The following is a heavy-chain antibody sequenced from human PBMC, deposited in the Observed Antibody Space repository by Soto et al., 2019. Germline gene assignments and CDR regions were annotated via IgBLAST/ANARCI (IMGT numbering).Heavy chain of an antibody. Sequence: EVQLVESGGGLVQPGGSLRLSCADSGFILRNYWMSWVRQAPGMGLQWVASIKEDGSEKYYVDPVKGRFTISRETAKNSLYLQMNSLRAEDTAVYDCARYRSLDPWGQGILVTVSS. CDR2: IKEDGSEK. CDR1: GFILRNYW. J-gene: IGHJ5*02. D-gene: IGHD3-16*02. V-gene: IGHV3-7*03. CDR3: ARYRSLDP.